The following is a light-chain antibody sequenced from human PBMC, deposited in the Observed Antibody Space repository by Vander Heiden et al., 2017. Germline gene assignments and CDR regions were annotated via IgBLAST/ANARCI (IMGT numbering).Light chain of an antibody. CDR2: DVS. CDR1: SSDVGDYNY. CDR3: CSYAGTYTVWV. J-gene: IGLJ3*02. Sequence: QSALTQPRPVSGSPGQSVAISCTGPSSDVGDYNYVSWYQQHPGKAPKLMIYDVSKRPSGVPDRFSGSKSGNTASLTISGLQAEDEADYYCCSYAGTYTVWVFGGGTKLTVL. V-gene: IGLV2-11*01.